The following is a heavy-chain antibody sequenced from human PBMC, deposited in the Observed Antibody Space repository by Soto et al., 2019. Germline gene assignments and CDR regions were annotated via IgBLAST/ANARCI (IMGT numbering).Heavy chain of an antibody. CDR2: MNPNSGNT. CDR3: SKTIFGVVIN. J-gene: IGHJ4*02. CDR1: GYTFTSYD. D-gene: IGHD3-3*01. V-gene: IGHV1-8*01. Sequence: VQLVQSGAEVKKPGASVKVSCKASGYTFTSYDINWVRQATGQGLEWLGWMNPNSGNTGYAQKFQDRISMTRNTSRSTAYMELSSLRSEDTAVYYCSKTIFGVVINWGQGTLVTVSS.